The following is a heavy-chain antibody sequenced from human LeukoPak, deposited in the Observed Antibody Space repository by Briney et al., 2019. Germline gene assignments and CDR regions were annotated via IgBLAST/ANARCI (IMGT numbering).Heavy chain of an antibody. CDR3: ASVKYYYDSSGYYSPDAFDI. D-gene: IGHD3-22*01. J-gene: IGHJ3*02. CDR1: GFTFSSYG. CDR2: ISYDGSNK. Sequence: GGSLRLSCAASGFTFSSYGMHWVRQAPGKGLEWVAVISYDGSNKYYADSVKGRFTISRDNSKNTLYLQMNSLRAEDTAVYYCASVKYYYDSSGYYSPDAFDIWGQGTMVTVSS. V-gene: IGHV3-30*03.